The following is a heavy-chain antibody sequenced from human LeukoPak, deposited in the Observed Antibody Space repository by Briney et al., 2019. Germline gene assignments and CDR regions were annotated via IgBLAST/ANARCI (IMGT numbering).Heavy chain of an antibody. CDR1: GYSISSGYY. CDR2: IYYSGST. Sequence: PSETLSLTCTVSGYSISSGYYWGWIRQPPGKGLEWIGYIYYSGSTNYNPSLKSRVTISVDTSKNQFSLKLSSVTAADTAVYFCARGGGDSSGWSLFDYWGQGTLVTVSS. V-gene: IGHV4-61*01. D-gene: IGHD6-19*01. J-gene: IGHJ4*02. CDR3: ARGGGDSSGWSLFDY.